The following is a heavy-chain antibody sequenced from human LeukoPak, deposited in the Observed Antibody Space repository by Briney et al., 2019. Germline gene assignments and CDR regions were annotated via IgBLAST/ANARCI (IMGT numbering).Heavy chain of an antibody. CDR3: ARSPGRYYYGMDV. V-gene: IGHV3-7*01. D-gene: IGHD1-26*01. CDR2: MKQDGSEK. CDR1: GFTFSSYW. J-gene: IGHJ6*02. Sequence: GSLRLSCAASGFTFSSYWMNWVRQAPGKGLEWVASMKQDGSEKYYVDSVKGRFTISGDNAKNSLYLQMNSLRAEDTAVYYCARSPGRYYYGMDVWGQGTTVTVSS.